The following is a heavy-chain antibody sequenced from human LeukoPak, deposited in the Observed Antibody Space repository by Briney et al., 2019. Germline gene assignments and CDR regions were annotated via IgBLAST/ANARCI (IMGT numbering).Heavy chain of an antibody. CDR3: ARGGHARGSDV. CDR1: GGSISSGGYY. J-gene: IGHJ6*02. V-gene: IGHV4-31*03. Sequence: SQTLSLTCTVSGGSISSGGYYWSWIRQHPGKGLEWIGYIYYSGSTYYNPSLKSRVTISVDTSKNQFSLKLSSVTAADTAVCYCARGGHARGSDVWGQGTTVTVSS. D-gene: IGHD3-10*01. CDR2: IYYSGST.